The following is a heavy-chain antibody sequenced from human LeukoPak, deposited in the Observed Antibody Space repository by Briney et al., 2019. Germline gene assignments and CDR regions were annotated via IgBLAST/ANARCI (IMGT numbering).Heavy chain of an antibody. CDR2: ISGGGGSA. Sequence: GGSLRLSCAASGFTFISYAMSWVRQAPGKGLEWVSTISGGGGSAYYADSVKGRFTISRDSSKNTLYLQMNSLRAEDTAVYYCAKDRGYSGYDFDYWGQGTLVTVSS. CDR3: AKDRGYSGYDFDY. V-gene: IGHV3-23*01. CDR1: GFTFISYA. J-gene: IGHJ4*02. D-gene: IGHD5-12*01.